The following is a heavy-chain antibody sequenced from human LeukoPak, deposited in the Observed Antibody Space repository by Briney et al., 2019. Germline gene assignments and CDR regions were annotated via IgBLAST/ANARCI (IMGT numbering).Heavy chain of an antibody. CDR2: IYYSGST. CDR3: ARVTKQRNYFDY. D-gene: IGHD6-25*01. J-gene: IGHJ4*02. CDR1: GGSISSGGYY. V-gene: IGHV4-31*03. Sequence: PSETLSLTCTVSGGSISSGGYYWSWIRQHPGKGLEWIGHIYYSGSTYYNPSLKSRVTISVDTSKNQFSLKLSSVTAADTAVYYCARVTKQRNYFDYWGQGTLVTVSS.